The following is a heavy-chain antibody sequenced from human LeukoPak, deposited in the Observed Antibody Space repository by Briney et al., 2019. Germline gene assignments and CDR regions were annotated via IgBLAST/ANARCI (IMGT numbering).Heavy chain of an antibody. CDR1: GPTLRDYY. CDR2: ISGAGIYT. D-gene: IGHD3-22*01. Sequence: PGGSLRLSCAASGPTLRDYYAQWVRQARGGGRVWVAPISGAGIYTTTADSLEGRFFISRDNANNTLYLQMVSLRADDTAVYFCASEGSSGLGFFDVWGRGTLVTVSS. J-gene: IGHJ2*01. V-gene: IGHV3-74*03. CDR3: ASEGSSGLGFFDV.